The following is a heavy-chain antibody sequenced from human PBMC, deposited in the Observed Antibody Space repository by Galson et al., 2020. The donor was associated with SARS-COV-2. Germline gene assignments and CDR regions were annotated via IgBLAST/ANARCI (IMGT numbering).Heavy chain of an antibody. CDR3: ATEDKYYYVSSGYSTDY. CDR1: GFTLGTSS. CDR2: ISSSSSSI. Sequence: GGSLRLSCVASGFTLGTSSVSWLRQAPGKGLEWVSYISSSSSSIYYADSVKGRFTISRDNAKNSLYLQMNSLRDEDTAVYYCATEDKYYYVSSGYSTDYWGQGTLVTVSS. J-gene: IGHJ4*02. V-gene: IGHV3-48*02. D-gene: IGHD3-22*01.